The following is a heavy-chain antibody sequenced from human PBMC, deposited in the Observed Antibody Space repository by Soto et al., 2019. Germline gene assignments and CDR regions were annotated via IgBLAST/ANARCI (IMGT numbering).Heavy chain of an antibody. J-gene: IGHJ5*02. CDR1: GGSISSYY. D-gene: IGHD3-9*01. V-gene: IGHV4-34*01. Sequence: PSETLSLTCTVSGGSISSYYWTWIRQSPGEGLEWIAEINPSGNTNYNPSLKSRVTISVDTSKNQFSLRLSDVTAADTAVYYCARVRRYFDWLSHHWFDPWGQGTLVTVSS. CDR3: ARVRRYFDWLSHHWFDP. CDR2: INPSGNT.